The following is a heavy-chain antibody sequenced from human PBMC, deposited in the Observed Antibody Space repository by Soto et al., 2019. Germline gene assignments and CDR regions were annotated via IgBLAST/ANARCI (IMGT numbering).Heavy chain of an antibody. D-gene: IGHD1-1*01. CDR1: GFTFSSYA. Sequence: GGSLRLSCAASGFTFSSYAMSWVRQAPGKGLEWVSAISGSGGSTYYADSVKGRFTISRDNSKNTLYLQMNSLRAEDTAVYYCAKAAGPPPGDYYYGMDVWGQGTTVTVSS. J-gene: IGHJ6*02. CDR3: AKAAGPPPGDYYYGMDV. CDR2: ISGSGGST. V-gene: IGHV3-23*01.